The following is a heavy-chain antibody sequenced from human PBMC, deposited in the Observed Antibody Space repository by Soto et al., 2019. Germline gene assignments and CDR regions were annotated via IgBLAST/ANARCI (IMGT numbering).Heavy chain of an antibody. CDR1: GYTFSDYD. V-gene: IGHV3-11*01. CDR2: IDTSGTKI. Sequence: PGGSLRLCCGASGYTFSDYDMSWIRQAPGKGLEWISYIDTSGTKIYYADSVKGRFTITRDNAKNSLYLEMNSLRDEDTAVYYCASHYDMWSGYLSPVDYWGQRTLVIVSS. J-gene: IGHJ4*02. CDR3: ASHYDMWSGYLSPVDY. D-gene: IGHD3-3*01.